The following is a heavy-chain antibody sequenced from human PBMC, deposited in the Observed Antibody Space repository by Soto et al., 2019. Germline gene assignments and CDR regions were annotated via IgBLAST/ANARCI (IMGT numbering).Heavy chain of an antibody. D-gene: IGHD6-13*01. V-gene: IGHV1-3*01. J-gene: IGHJ6*02. Sequence: QKFQGRVTITRDTSASTAYMELSSLRSEDTAVYYCASSYLAAAGRSGYYYYGMDVWGQGTTVTVSS. CDR3: ASSYLAAAGRSGYYYYGMDV.